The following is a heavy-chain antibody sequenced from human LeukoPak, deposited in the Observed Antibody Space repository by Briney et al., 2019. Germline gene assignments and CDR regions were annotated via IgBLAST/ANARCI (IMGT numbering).Heavy chain of an antibody. Sequence: VASVKVSCKTSGFTFTGYYIHWVRQAPGQGLEWIGWINPNSGDKKYAQKFQGRVTMTRDTSISTAYMALSRLRSDDTAVYYCARAYYYSSGNFYNRIDYWGQGTLVTVSS. CDR1: GFTFTGYY. CDR2: INPNSGDK. V-gene: IGHV1-2*02. D-gene: IGHD3-10*01. CDR3: ARAYYYSSGNFYNRIDY. J-gene: IGHJ4*02.